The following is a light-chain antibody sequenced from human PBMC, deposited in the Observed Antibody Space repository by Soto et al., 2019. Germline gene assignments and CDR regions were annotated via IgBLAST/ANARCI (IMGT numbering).Light chain of an antibody. CDR2: KAS. CDR1: QSISSW. CDR3: QQNYIYAT. V-gene: IGKV1-5*03. Sequence: DIQMTQSPSTLSASVGDRVTITCRASQSISSWLTWYQQKPGKAPKLLIYKASSLESGVPSRFSGSGSGTEFPLTISSLQPDDFANYYCQQNYIYATFGQGTMVEIK. J-gene: IGKJ1*01.